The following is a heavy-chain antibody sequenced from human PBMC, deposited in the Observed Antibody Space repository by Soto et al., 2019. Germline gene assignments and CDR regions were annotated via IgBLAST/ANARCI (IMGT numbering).Heavy chain of an antibody. J-gene: IGHJ5*02. CDR3: ARVGPYCGGDCYSPPP. Sequence: ASETLSLTCAVSGYSIRNGYYWGWIRQPPGKGLEWIGTIYHSGSTYYNPSLKSRVTISVDASENHFSLKLSPVTAADTAVYYCARVGPYCGGDCYSPPPWGQGTRGTAPQ. D-gene: IGHD2-21*02. CDR2: IYHSGST. V-gene: IGHV4-38-2*01. CDR1: GYSIRNGYY.